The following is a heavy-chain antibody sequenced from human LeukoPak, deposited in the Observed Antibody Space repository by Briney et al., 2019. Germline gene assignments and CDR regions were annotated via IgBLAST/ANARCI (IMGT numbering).Heavy chain of an antibody. CDR1: AYTFTGYD. D-gene: IGHD2-15*01. J-gene: IGHJ3*02. V-gene: IGHV1-2*02. CDR2: INPNSGGT. CDR3: ARSRGYCSGGSCYYDAFDI. Sequence: GASVNVSCKSSAYTFTGYDIHWVRQAPGQGLEWMGWINPNSGGTNYAQKFQGRVTMTRDTSISTAYMELSRLRSDDTAVYYCARSRGYCSGGSCYYDAFDIWGQGTMVTVSS.